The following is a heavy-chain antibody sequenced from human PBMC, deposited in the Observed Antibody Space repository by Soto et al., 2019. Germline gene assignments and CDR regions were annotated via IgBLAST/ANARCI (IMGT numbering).Heavy chain of an antibody. V-gene: IGHV4-4*02. CDR3: AGPPAGYCSGRGCRGAFDI. J-gene: IGHJ3*02. Sequence: QVQLQESGPGLVKPSGTLSLTCAVSSGSISSSNWWSWVRQPPGKGLEWIGEIYQSGSTNYNPSLNRRVTRSVDKSQNQFSLKLRSGTAADTAVYYCAGPPAGYCSGRGCRGAFDIWGQGTMVTVSS. D-gene: IGHD2-15*01. CDR2: IYQSGST. CDR1: SGSISSSNW.